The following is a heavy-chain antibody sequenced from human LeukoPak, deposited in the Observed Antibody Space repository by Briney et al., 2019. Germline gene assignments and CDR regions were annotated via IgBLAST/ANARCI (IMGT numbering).Heavy chain of an antibody. CDR2: IYSGGST. V-gene: IGHV3-53*01. J-gene: IGHJ4*02. Sequence: GGSLRLSCAAPGFTVSSNYMSWVRQAPGKGLEWVSVIYSGGSTYYADSVRGRFTISRDNSKNTLYLQMNSLRAEDTAVYYCARLNYDFWSGYHDYWGQGTLVTVSS. CDR1: GFTVSSNY. CDR3: ARLNYDFWSGYHDY. D-gene: IGHD3-3*01.